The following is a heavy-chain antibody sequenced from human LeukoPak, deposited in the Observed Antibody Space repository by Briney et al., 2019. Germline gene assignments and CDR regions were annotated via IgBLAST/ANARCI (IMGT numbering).Heavy chain of an antibody. CDR1: GYSIASGYY. Sequence: SETLSLTCTVSGYSIASGYYWGWIRQPPGKGLEWIGSIYHSGSTFYNPSLKSRVTISVDPSKNQFSLKLRSVIVADTAVYYCARSELEFNYYDSSGYYFYFDYWGQGTLVTVSS. D-gene: IGHD3-22*01. V-gene: IGHV4-38-2*02. J-gene: IGHJ4*02. CDR2: IYHSGST. CDR3: ARSELEFNYYDSSGYYFYFDY.